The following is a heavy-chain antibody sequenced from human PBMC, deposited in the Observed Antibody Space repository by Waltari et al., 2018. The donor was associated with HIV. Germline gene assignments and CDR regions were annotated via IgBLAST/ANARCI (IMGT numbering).Heavy chain of an antibody. CDR3: VRDRLYSSGWPNDQYFYYGMDV. J-gene: IGHJ6*02. CDR1: GDRLSSTSAP. Sequence: QFQLPQSGPGLVKPSQTLSPTCSISGDRLSSTSAPWTWISRSPPRGLEWLGRTYYRSKWYNDYAISVKSRISINPDTSNNQFSLQLNSVTPEDTAVYYCVRDRLYSSGWPNDQYFYYGMDVWGQGTTVTVSS. V-gene: IGHV6-1*01. D-gene: IGHD6-19*01. CDR2: TYYRSKWYN.